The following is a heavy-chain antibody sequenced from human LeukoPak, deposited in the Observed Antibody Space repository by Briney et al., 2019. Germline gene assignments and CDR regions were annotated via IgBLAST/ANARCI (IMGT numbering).Heavy chain of an antibody. J-gene: IGHJ3*02. CDR2: INPTTGDT. CDR3: ARYGFSAVWQGGWHAFDI. V-gene: IGHV1-46*01. CDR1: GYTFTSYY. D-gene: IGHD2-15*01. Sequence: ASVKVSCKASGYTFTSYYMHWVRQAPGQGLEWMGIINPTTGDTTYAQTFQGRLTMTRDMSTSTVYMELSSLASEDTVVFYCARYGFSAVWQGGWHAFDIWGQGTVVTVSS.